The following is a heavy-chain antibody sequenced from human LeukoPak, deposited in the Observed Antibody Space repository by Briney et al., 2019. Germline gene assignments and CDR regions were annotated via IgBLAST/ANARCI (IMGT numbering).Heavy chain of an antibody. J-gene: IGHJ6*02. V-gene: IGHV3-11*01. CDR2: IYNSDSTT. Sequence: GGSLRLSCAASGFTFSGHYMSWIRQAPGKGLEWVSYIYNSDSTTYYADSVKGRFTMSRDNARNSGYLQMSSLRPEDTAVYYCARGHYGLDVWGQGTTVTVSS. CDR3: ARGHYGLDV. CDR1: GFTFSGHY.